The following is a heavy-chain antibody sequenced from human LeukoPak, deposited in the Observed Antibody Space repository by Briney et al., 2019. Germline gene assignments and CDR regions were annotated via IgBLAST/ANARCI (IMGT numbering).Heavy chain of an antibody. CDR2: IKQDGSEK. J-gene: IGHJ6*03. CDR3: ARDRYSYDQGYYMDV. CDR1: GFTFRTYW. D-gene: IGHD5-18*01. V-gene: IGHV3-7*01. Sequence: VGALRLSCAASGFTFRTYWMSWVRQALGEGLEWVANIKQDGSEKYYVDSVKGRFTISRDNAKNTLSLQMNSLRAEDTAVYYCARDRYSYDQGYYMDVWGKGTTVTVSS.